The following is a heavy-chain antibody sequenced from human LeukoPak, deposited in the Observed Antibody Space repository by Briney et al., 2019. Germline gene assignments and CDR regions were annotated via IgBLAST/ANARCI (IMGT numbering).Heavy chain of an antibody. J-gene: IGHJ6*02. CDR3: ARVLSTVTTWTYYYYGMDV. CDR2: IKADGSLR. Sequence: GGSLRLSCAASEFKFSTSWMSWVRQAPGQGLEWVANIKADGSLRQYVNSVKGRFTISRDNAKNSLYLQMNSLRAEDTAIYYCARVLSTVTTWTYYYYGMDVWGQGTTVTVSS. V-gene: IGHV3-7*01. CDR1: EFKFSTSW. D-gene: IGHD4-17*01.